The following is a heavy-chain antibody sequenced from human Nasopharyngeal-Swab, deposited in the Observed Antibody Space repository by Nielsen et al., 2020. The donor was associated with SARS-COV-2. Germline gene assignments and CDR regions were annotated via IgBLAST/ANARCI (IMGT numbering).Heavy chain of an antibody. D-gene: IGHD1-26*01. CDR3: ARDGVGANPFDY. CDR2: ISRSSSYT. V-gene: IGHV3-11*06. Sequence: WIRQPPGKGLEWVSYISRSSSYTNYADSVKGRFTISRDNAKNSLYLQMNSLRAEDTAVYYCARDGVGANPFDYWGQGTLVTVSS. J-gene: IGHJ4*02.